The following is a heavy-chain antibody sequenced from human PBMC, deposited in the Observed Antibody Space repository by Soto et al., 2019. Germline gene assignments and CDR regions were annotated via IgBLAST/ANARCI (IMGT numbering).Heavy chain of an antibody. CDR1: GYPFTNYG. CDR3: AREDCSSDRCVPCEI. V-gene: IGHV1-18*01. CDR2: VNVYNGNR. Sequence: QVQLVQSEGEVKKPGASVKVSCKASGYPFTNYGVSWLRQAPGQGLEWMGGVNVYNGNRKYARQFQGRFAMTTDTSTSTAYMELRSLRSDDTAVYYCAREDCSSDRCVPCEIGGQGTRVTVSS. J-gene: IGHJ3*02. D-gene: IGHD2-2*01.